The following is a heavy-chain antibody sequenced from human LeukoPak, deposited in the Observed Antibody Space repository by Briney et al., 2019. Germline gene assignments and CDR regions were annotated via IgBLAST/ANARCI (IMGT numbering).Heavy chain of an antibody. CDR3: ARVTQWFRDYYMDV. D-gene: IGHD3-22*01. CDR1: GYTFTSYG. V-gene: IGHV1-18*01. CDR2: ISAYNGNT. Sequence: ASVKVSCKASGYTFTSYGISWVRQAPGQGLEWMGWISAYNGNTNYAQKLQGRVTMTIDTSTSTAYMELRSLRSDDTAVYYCARVTQWFRDYYMDVWGKGTTVTVSS. J-gene: IGHJ6*03.